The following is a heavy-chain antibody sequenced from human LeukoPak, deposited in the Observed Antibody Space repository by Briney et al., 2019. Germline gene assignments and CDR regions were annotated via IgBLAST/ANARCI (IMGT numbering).Heavy chain of an antibody. CDR3: TRVYSSGWYGNYFDY. D-gene: IGHD6-19*01. Sequence: GGSLRLSCAASGFTFSNAWMSWVRQAPGKGLEWVGRIKSKTDGGTTDYAAPVKGRFTISRDDSKNTLYLQMNSLKTEDTAVYYCTRVYSSGWYGNYFDYWGQGTLVTVSS. V-gene: IGHV3-15*01. J-gene: IGHJ4*02. CDR1: GFTFSNAW. CDR2: IKSKTDGGTT.